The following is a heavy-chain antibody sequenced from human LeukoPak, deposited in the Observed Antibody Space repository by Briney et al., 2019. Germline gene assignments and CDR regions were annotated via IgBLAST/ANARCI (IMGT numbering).Heavy chain of an antibody. CDR3: ATSQVVYAILDY. Sequence: ASVKVSCKVSGYTLTELSMHWVRQAPGEGLEWMGGFDPEDGETIYAQKFQGRVTMTEDTSTDTAYMELSSLRSEDTAVYYCATSQVVYAILDYWGQGTLVTVSS. V-gene: IGHV1-24*01. CDR2: FDPEDGET. J-gene: IGHJ4*02. D-gene: IGHD2-8*02. CDR1: GYTLTELS.